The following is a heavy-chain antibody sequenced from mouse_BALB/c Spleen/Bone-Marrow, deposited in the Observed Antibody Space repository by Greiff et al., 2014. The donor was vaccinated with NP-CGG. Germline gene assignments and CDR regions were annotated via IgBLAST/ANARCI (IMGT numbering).Heavy chain of an antibody. D-gene: IGHD2-1*01. J-gene: IGHJ4*01. CDR3: AIYYGNYYAMDY. CDR1: GFNIKDTY. Sequence: EVQLQQSGAELVKPGASIKLSCTASGFNIKDTYMHWVKQRPEQGLEWIGRIDPANGNTKYDPKFQGKATITADTSSNTAYLQLSSLTSEDTAVYYCAIYYGNYYAMDYWGQGTSVTVSS. CDR2: IDPANGNT. V-gene: IGHV14-3*02.